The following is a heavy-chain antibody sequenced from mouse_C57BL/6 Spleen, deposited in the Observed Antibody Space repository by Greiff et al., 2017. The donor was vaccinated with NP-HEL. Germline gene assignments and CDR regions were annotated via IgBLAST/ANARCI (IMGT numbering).Heavy chain of an antibody. CDR1: GYTFTSYW. V-gene: IGHV1-64*01. CDR2: IHPNSGST. Sequence: VQLQQPGAELVKPGASVKLSCKASGYTFTSYWMHWVKQRPGQGLEWIGTIHPNSGSTNYNEKFKSKATLTVDKSSSTAYMQLSSLTSEDSAVYYCARGGTTVVADWYFDVWGTGTTVTVSS. J-gene: IGHJ1*03. D-gene: IGHD1-1*01. CDR3: ARGGTTVVADWYFDV.